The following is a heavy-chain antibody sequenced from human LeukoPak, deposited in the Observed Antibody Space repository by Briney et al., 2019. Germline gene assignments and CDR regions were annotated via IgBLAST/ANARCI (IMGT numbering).Heavy chain of an antibody. Sequence: SETLSLTCTVSGGSISSYYWSWIRQPPGKGLEWIGHIHYTGSTNYNPSLKSRVTISLDTSKNQFSLHLSSVTAADTAVYSCARAGGGGFDFDYWGQGVLVTVSS. J-gene: IGHJ4*02. D-gene: IGHD3-16*01. CDR1: GGSISSYY. V-gene: IGHV4-59*12. CDR3: ARAGGGGFDFDY. CDR2: IHYTGST.